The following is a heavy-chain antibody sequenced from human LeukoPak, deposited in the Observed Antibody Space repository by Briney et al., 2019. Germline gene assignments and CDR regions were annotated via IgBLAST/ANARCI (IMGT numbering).Heavy chain of an antibody. D-gene: IGHD3-9*01. CDR2: INPSGGTT. CDR3: ARDYDILTGYYIGSSNGMDV. J-gene: IGHJ6*02. CDR1: GYIFTSYY. Sequence: ASVKVSCKASGYIFTSYYIHWVRQAPGQGLEWMGIINPSGGTTSYAQKFQGRVTMTRDTSTSTVYMEVSSLRSEDTAVYYCARDYDILTGYYIGSSNGMDVWGQGTTVIVSS. V-gene: IGHV1-46*01.